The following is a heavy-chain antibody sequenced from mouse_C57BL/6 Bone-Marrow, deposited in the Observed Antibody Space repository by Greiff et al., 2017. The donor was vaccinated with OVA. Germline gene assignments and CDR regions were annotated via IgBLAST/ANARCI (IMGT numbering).Heavy chain of an antibody. CDR3: ARHQIYYYGSFFSDY. CDR2: ISGGGGNT. CDR1: GFTFSSYT. D-gene: IGHD1-1*01. Sequence: EVKVVESGGGLVKPGGSLKLSCAASGFTFSSYTMSWVRQTPEKRLEWVATISGGGGNTYYPDSVKGRFTISRDNAKNTLYLQMSSLRSEDTALYYCARHQIYYYGSFFSDYWGQGTTLTVSS. V-gene: IGHV5-9*01. J-gene: IGHJ2*01.